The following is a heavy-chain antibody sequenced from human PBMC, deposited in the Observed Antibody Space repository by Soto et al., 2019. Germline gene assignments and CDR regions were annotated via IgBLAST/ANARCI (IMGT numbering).Heavy chain of an antibody. Sequence: QVQLVESGGGVVQPGRSLRLSCAASGFTFRRYGMHWVRQAPGKGLEWVAVMSHDGSHKYYADSVKGRFTISRDNSKNTLYLQMNSLRSEDTAVYYCAKDQGGSHRMWLSVWGQGTRVTVSA. CDR1: GFTFRRYG. V-gene: IGHV3-30*18. D-gene: IGHD2-21*01. J-gene: IGHJ4*02. CDR3: AKDQGGSHRMWLSV. CDR2: MSHDGSHK.